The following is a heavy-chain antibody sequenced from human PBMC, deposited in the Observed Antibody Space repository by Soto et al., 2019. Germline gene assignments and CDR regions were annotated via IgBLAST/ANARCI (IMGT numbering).Heavy chain of an antibody. J-gene: IGHJ4*02. CDR1: GYNFAGYW. CDR3: ARGGVTTRTFDY. Sequence: GESLTISGKASGYNFAGYWIAWVRQMPGKGLELMGIIYPSDSDTRYRPSFQGQVTISADKSISSAYLQWSSLRASDTAMYYCARGGVTTRTFDYWGQGTPVTVSS. V-gene: IGHV5-51*01. CDR2: IYPSDSDT. D-gene: IGHD1-1*01.